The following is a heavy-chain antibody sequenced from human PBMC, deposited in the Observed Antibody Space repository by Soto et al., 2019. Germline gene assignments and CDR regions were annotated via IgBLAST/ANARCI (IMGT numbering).Heavy chain of an antibody. CDR2: ISPNSRDT. J-gene: IGHJ5*01. CDR1: GYTSTAYY. CDR3: ARGNPSAAGPCIDS. Sequence: ASVKVSCNASGYTSTAYYIHWVRQSPGQGLEWMGWISPNSRDTKNGQQFQGRVTMTRDASTRTAYMELSRLRSDDTAVYYCARGNPSAAGPCIDSRGHGTLVTVSS. D-gene: IGHD6-13*01. V-gene: IGHV1-2*02.